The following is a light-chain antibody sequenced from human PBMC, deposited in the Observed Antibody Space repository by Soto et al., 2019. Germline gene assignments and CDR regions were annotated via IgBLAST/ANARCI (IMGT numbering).Light chain of an antibody. J-gene: IGLJ2*01. CDR1: TGAVTSGHY. CDR2: DTS. Sequence: QTVVTQEPSLTVSPGGTVTLTCGSSTGAVTSGHYPYWFQQKPGQAPRTLIYDTSSKHSWTPARFSGSLLGGKAALTLSGAQPEDEADYYCLLSYSGTLVVFGGGTKLTV. V-gene: IGLV7-46*01. CDR3: LLSYSGTLVV.